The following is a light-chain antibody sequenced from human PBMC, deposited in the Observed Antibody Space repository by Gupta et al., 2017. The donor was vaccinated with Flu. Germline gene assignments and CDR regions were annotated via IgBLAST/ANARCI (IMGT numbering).Light chain of an antibody. J-gene: IGLJ2*01. V-gene: IGLV6-57*01. CDR3: QSYDSVTRDGV. Sequence: NFMLTQPHSVSESPGRTVTISCTRSRGSIATNDGQWYQQRPGSSPTTVIYEENQRPSGVPERFSGAIDSSSNSASITISGLKTEDEADDCCQSYDSVTRDGVVGGGTQLTVI. CDR2: EEN. CDR1: RGSIATND.